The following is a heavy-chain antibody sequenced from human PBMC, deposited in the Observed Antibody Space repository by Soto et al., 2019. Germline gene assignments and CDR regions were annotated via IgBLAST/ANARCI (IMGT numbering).Heavy chain of an antibody. CDR1: GGSFSGYY. J-gene: IGHJ6*02. CDR2: INHSGST. V-gene: IGHV4-34*01. Sequence: PSETLSLTCAVYGGSFSGYYWSWIRQPPGKGLEWIGEINHSGSTNYNPSLKSRVTISVDTSKNQFSLKLSSVTAADTAVYYCDSKNTVTTYYYYYGMDVWGQGTTVTVSS. CDR3: DSKNTVTTYYYYYGMDV. D-gene: IGHD4-4*01.